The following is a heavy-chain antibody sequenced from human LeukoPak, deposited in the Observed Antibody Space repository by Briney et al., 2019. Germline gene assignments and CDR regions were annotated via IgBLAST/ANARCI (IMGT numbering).Heavy chain of an antibody. V-gene: IGHV3-48*01. CDR1: GFPFSSFG. CDR2: ISRSSSTI. J-gene: IGHJ4*02. D-gene: IGHD3-22*01. Sequence: GGSLRLSCAASGFPFSSFGMTWVRQAPGKGREGVSYISRSSSTIYYADSVKGRFTISRDNAKNSLYLQMNSLRAEDTAVYYCARGAALSAYDTPNNGRRSDYWGQGTLVTVSS. CDR3: ARGAALSAYDTPNNGRRSDY.